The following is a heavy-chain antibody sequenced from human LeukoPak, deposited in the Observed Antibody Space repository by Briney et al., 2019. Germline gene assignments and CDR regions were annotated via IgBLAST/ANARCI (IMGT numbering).Heavy chain of an antibody. CDR1: GYTFTSYG. CDR2: ISAYNGNT. Sequence: ASVKVSCKASGYTFTSYGIGWVRQAPGQGLEWMGWISAYNGNTNYAQKLQGRVTMTTDTSTSTAYMELRSLRSDDTAVYYCARDNDSRDPPHFGYWGQGTLVTVSS. J-gene: IGHJ4*02. CDR3: ARDNDSRDPPHFGY. V-gene: IGHV1-18*01. D-gene: IGHD3-16*01.